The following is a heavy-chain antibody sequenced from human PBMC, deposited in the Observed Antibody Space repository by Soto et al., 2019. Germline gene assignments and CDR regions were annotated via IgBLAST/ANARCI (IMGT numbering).Heavy chain of an antibody. Sequence: GESLTISCKGSGYRFASYWIAWVRQMPGKGLEWMGIIYPGDSDSRYSPSFQGQVTISADKSISTAYLQWNSLKASDTAMYYCARVPTYYYQAMDVWGLGTTVTVSS. V-gene: IGHV5-51*01. J-gene: IGHJ6*02. CDR1: GYRFASYW. D-gene: IGHD4-17*01. CDR3: ARVPTYYYQAMDV. CDR2: IYPGDSDS.